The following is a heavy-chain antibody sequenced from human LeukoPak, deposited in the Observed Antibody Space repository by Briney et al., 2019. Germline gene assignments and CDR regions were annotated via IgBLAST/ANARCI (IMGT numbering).Heavy chain of an antibody. V-gene: IGHV3-74*01. CDR1: GFTFSSYA. CDR2: LNTDGSTT. J-gene: IGHJ4*02. Sequence: GGSLRLSCAASGFTFSSYAMSWVRQAPGKGLVWVSRLNTDGSTTIYADSVKGRFSISRDNAKSTLYLQMSSLRAEDTAVYYCALTTAALVGATSDWGQGTLVTVSS. CDR3: ALTTAALVGATSD. D-gene: IGHD1-26*01.